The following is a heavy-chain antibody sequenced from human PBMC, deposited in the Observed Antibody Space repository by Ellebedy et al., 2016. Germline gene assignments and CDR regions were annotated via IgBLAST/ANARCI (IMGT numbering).Heavy chain of an antibody. J-gene: IGHJ6*03. V-gene: IGHV1-18*01. Sequence: ASVKVSXKASGYTFTSYGISWVRQAPGQGLEWMGWISAYNGNTNYAQKLQGRVTMTTDTSTSTAYMELRSLRSDDTAVYYCARLVVPAAPNYYYYYYMDVWGKGTTVTVSS. CDR1: GYTFTSYG. CDR3: ARLVVPAAPNYYYYYYMDV. CDR2: ISAYNGNT. D-gene: IGHD2-2*01.